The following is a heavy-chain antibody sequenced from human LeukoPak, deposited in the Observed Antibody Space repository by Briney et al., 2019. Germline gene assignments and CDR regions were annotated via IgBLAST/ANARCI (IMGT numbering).Heavy chain of an antibody. CDR1: GGSISSSSYY. J-gene: IGHJ6*02. V-gene: IGHV4-39*01. D-gene: IGHD1-14*01. CDR3: ARHEPPAGYYGMDV. CDR2: IYYSGST. Sequence: PSETLSLTCTVSGGSISSSSYYWGWIRQPPGKGLEWIGSIYYSGSTYYHPSLKSRVTISVDTSKNQFSLKLSSVTAADTAVYYCARHEPPAGYYGMDVWGQGTTVTVSS.